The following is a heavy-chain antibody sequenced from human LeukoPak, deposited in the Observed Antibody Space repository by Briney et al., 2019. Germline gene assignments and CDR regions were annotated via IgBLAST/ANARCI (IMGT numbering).Heavy chain of an antibody. CDR1: GFTFSSYS. D-gene: IGHD4-17*01. CDR3: ARMTTVRYFDY. J-gene: IGHJ4*02. CDR2: ISSSSSTI. Sequence: GGSLRLSCAASGFTFSSYSMNLVRQAPGKGLEWVSYISSSSSTIYYADSVKGRFTISRDNAKNSLYLQMNSLRAEDTAVYYCARMTTVRYFDYWGQGTLVTVSS. V-gene: IGHV3-48*01.